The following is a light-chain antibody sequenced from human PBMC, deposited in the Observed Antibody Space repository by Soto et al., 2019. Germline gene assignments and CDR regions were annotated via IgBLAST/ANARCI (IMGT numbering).Light chain of an antibody. Sequence: EIVMTQSPPSLTVTPGEPASISCRSSQRLLHSNGNTFLDWYVQKPGQSPQLLIYLGSNRASGGPDRVSGSEAGTDFTLKISRVEAEDVGVYYCMQALQTPYPFDQGTKLEIK. V-gene: IGKV2-28*01. J-gene: IGKJ2*01. CDR3: MQALQTPYP. CDR2: LGS. CDR1: QRLLHSNGNTF.